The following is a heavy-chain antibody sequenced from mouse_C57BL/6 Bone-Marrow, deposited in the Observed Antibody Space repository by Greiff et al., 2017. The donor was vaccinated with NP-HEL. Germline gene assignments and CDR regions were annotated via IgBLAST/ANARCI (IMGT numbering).Heavy chain of an antibody. Sequence: QVQLQQPGAELVKPFAPVNLSRNSSGYTFTSYWMHWVKQRPGQGLEWIGMIHPNSGSTNYNEKFKSKGTLTVDKSSSTAYMQLSSLTSEDSAVYYCANTVVDWYFDVWGTGTTVTVSS. V-gene: IGHV1-64*01. CDR2: IHPNSGST. CDR1: GYTFTSYW. D-gene: IGHD1-1*01. J-gene: IGHJ1*03. CDR3: ANTVVDWYFDV.